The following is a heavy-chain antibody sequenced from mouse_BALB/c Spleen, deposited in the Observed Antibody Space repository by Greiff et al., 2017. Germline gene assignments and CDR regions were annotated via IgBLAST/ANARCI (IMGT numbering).Heavy chain of an antibody. CDR3: ARGGYDEVDY. Sequence: EVKLQESGPGLVKPSQSLSLTCSVTGYSITSGYYWNWIRQFPGNKLEWMGYISYDGSNNYNPSLKNRIPITRDTSKNQFFLKLNSVTTVDTATYDCARGGYDEVDYWGQGTTLTVSS. D-gene: IGHD2-2*01. J-gene: IGHJ2*01. CDR1: GYSITSGYY. CDR2: ISYDGSN. V-gene: IGHV3-6*02.